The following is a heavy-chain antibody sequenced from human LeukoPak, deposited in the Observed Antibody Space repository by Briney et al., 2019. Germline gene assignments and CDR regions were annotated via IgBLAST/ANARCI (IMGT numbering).Heavy chain of an antibody. Sequence: SETLSLTCTVSGYSISSGYYWGWIRQPPGQGLEWIGIIYHSGSTYYNPSLKSRVTISVGTSKNQFSLKLSSVTAADTAVYYCARGLRFDPWGQGTLVTVSS. CDR3: ARGLRFDP. D-gene: IGHD3-16*01. V-gene: IGHV4-38-2*02. J-gene: IGHJ5*02. CDR2: IYHSGST. CDR1: GYSISSGYY.